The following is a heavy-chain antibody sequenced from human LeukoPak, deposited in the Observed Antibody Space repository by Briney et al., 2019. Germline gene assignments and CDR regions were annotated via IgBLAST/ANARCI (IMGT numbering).Heavy chain of an antibody. J-gene: IGHJ6*02. Sequence: ASVKVSCKATGYTFTTYGISWVRQAPGQGLEWMGLISTYNGNTNYAQKLQGRVTMTTDTSTSTAYMDLRSLRSDDTAVYYCARDQGYSSSTYYYYGMDVWGQGTTVTVSS. CDR2: ISTYNGNT. D-gene: IGHD6-6*01. V-gene: IGHV1-18*04. CDR1: GYTFTTYG. CDR3: ARDQGYSSSTYYYYGMDV.